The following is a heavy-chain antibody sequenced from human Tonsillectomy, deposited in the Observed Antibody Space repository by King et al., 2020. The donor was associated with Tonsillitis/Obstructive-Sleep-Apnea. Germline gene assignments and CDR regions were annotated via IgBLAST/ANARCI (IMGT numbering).Heavy chain of an antibody. V-gene: IGHV3-11*01. CDR1: GFTFSDYY. J-gene: IGHJ6*03. D-gene: IGHD5-24*01. CDR2: ISSSGTTI. CDR3: ASGYNYYFYYYMDV. Sequence: QLVQSGGGLVKPGGSLRLSCAASGFTFSDYYMTWIRQAPGKGLEWLSYISSSGTTIYYADSLKGRFTISRDNAKNSLYLQMNSLRAEDTAVYYCASGYNYYFYYYMDVWGKATTVTVSS.